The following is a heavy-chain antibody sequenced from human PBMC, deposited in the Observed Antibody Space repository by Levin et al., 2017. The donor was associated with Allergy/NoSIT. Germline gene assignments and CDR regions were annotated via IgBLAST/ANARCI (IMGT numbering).Heavy chain of an antibody. J-gene: IGHJ4*02. CDR2: TYYRSKWDN. D-gene: IGHD6-6*01. Sequence: SQTLSLPCAISGDSVSSNSAAWNWIRQSPSRGLEWLGRTYYRSKWDNDYAVSVKSRISINPDTSKNQFSLQLNSVTPEDTAVYYCVRYSSSSRHFDYWGQGTLVTVSS. CDR3: VRYSSSSRHFDY. CDR1: GDSVSSNSAA. V-gene: IGHV6-1*01.